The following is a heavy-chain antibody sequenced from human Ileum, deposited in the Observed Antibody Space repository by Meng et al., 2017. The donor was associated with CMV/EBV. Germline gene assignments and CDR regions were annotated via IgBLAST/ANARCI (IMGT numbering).Heavy chain of an antibody. CDR3: AREMGAHDY. D-gene: IGHD4/OR15-4a*01. CDR1: GDIVSSNIAA. V-gene: IGHV6-1*01. J-gene: IGHJ4*02. Sequence: HVQPQPSGPGLVKPSQTLSLTCAISGDIVSSNIAAWSWIRQSPSRGLEWLGRTYYRSKWYDDYAVSVKSRVTITPDTSKNQFSLHLNSVSPEDTAIYFCAREMGAHDYWGQGTLVTVSS. CDR2: TYYRSKWYD.